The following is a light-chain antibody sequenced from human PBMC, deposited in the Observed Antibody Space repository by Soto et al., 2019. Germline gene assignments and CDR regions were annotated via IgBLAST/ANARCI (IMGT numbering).Light chain of an antibody. Sequence: AIRMTQSPSSLSASTGDRVTVTCRASQGISSYLAWYQQKPGKAPSLLIYTASTLQTGVPSRFSGSGSGTHFTLTISSVHPEDFEPYYCQQSYNNPRTFGQGTKVDIK. CDR2: TAS. CDR1: QGISSY. V-gene: IGKV1-8*01. J-gene: IGKJ1*01. CDR3: QQSYNNPRT.